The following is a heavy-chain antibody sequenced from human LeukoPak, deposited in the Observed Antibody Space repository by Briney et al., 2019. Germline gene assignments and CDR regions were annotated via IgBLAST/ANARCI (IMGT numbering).Heavy chain of an antibody. J-gene: IGHJ4*02. CDR1: GGSISSSSYY. CDR3: ARVWISRGYVDY. Sequence: SETLSLTCTVSGGSISSSSYYWGWIRQSPGKRLEWIGNIYYSGSTYYSPSLKSRVTISLDTSKNQFSLRLSSVTAVDTAVYYCARVWISRGYVDYWGQGTLVTVSS. CDR2: IYYSGST. V-gene: IGHV4-39*07. D-gene: IGHD5-12*01.